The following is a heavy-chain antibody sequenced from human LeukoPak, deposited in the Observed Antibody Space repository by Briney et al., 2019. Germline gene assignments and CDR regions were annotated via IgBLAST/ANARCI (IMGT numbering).Heavy chain of an antibody. CDR3: ARVGARGYSYGLDY. V-gene: IGHV3-21*01. CDR2: ISSSSSYI. CDR1: GFTFSSYS. D-gene: IGHD5-18*01. Sequence: PGGSLRLSCAASGFTFSSYSMNWVRQAPGKGLEWVSSISSSSSYIYYADSVEGRFTISRDNAKNSLYLQMNSLRAEDTAVYYCARVGARGYSYGLDYWGQGTLVTVSS. J-gene: IGHJ4*02.